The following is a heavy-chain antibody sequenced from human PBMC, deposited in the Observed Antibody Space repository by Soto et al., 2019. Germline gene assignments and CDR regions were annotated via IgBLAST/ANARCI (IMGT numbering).Heavy chain of an antibody. V-gene: IGHV1-18*01. D-gene: IGHD1-26*01. CDR1: GYSFTSYG. CDR3: ARSDYSGRSATSYYRWFDP. Sequence: QVQLVQSGAEVKKPGASVKVSCKASGYSFTSYGISWVRQAPGQGLEWMGWISDYNGDTDYAQKLQGSVTMTTDTSTNTAYMEVRSPRSDDTAVYYCARSDYSGRSATSYYRWFDPWGQGTLVTVSS. J-gene: IGHJ5*02. CDR2: ISDYNGDT.